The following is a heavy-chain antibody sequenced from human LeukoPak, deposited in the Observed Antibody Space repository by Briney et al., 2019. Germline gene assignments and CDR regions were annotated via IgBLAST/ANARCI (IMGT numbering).Heavy chain of an antibody. CDR3: ARVAGWNWFDP. J-gene: IGHJ5*02. Sequence: GGALRLSCAASGFTFSSYGMTWVRQAPGKGLEWVAFIRPSGDNTYYADSVKGRFTISRDNSKNTVYLQMNNMRAEDTAVYYCARVAGWNWFDPWGQGTLVTVSS. CDR2: IRPSGDNT. D-gene: IGHD6-19*01. V-gene: IGHV3-23*01. CDR1: GFTFSSYG.